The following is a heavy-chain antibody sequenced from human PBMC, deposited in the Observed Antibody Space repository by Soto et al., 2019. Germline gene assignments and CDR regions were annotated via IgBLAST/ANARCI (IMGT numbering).Heavy chain of an antibody. CDR1: GFTVSSNY. D-gene: IGHD6-13*01. Sequence: PGGSLRLSCAASGFTVSSNYMSWVRQAPGKGLEWVSLIYSGGSTYYADSVKGRFTISRDNSKNTLYLQMNSLRAEDTAVYFCARDRGAAAPGKFDYWGQGTLVTVSS. CDR3: ARDRGAAAPGKFDY. J-gene: IGHJ4*02. V-gene: IGHV3-53*01. CDR2: IYSGGST.